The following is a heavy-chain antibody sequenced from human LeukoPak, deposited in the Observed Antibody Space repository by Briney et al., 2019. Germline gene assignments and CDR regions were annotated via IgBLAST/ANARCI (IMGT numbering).Heavy chain of an antibody. Sequence: GSLRLSCAASGFTFSSYEMNWIRQPPGKGLEWIGSIYYSGSTYYNPSLKSRVTISVDTSKNQFSLKLSSVTAADTAVYYCARGSIVVVAVEEGYFDYWGQGTLVTVSS. CDR1: GFTFSSYE. D-gene: IGHD2-15*01. V-gene: IGHV4-38-2*01. J-gene: IGHJ4*02. CDR2: IYYSGST. CDR3: ARGSIVVVAVEEGYFDY.